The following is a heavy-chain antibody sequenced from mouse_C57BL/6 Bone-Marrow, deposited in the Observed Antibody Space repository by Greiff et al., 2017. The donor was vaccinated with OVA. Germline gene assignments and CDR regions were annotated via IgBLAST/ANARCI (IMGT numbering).Heavy chain of an antibody. CDR3: ARDYGSSWGYYAMDY. Sequence: EVQGVESGGGLVKPGGSLKLSCAASGFTFSDYGMHWVRQAPEKGLEWVAYISSGSSTIYYADTEKGRFTISRDNAKNTLFLQMTSLRSEDTAMYYCARDYGSSWGYYAMDYWGQGTSVTVSS. CDR1: GFTFSDYG. J-gene: IGHJ4*01. CDR2: ISSGSSTI. D-gene: IGHD1-1*01. V-gene: IGHV5-17*01.